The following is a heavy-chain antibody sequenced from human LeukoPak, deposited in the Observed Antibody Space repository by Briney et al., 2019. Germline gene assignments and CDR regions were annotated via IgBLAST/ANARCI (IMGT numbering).Heavy chain of an antibody. V-gene: IGHV3-74*01. CDR1: GFTFSSYW. Sequence: GGSLRLSCAASGFTFSSYWMHWVRQAPGKGLVWVSRINSDGSSTNYADSVKGRFTISRDNTKNTLYLQMNSLRAEDTAMYYCARAVYYSNYLGYWGQGTLVTVSS. D-gene: IGHD3-10*01. CDR3: ARAVYYSNYLGY. CDR2: INSDGSST. J-gene: IGHJ4*01.